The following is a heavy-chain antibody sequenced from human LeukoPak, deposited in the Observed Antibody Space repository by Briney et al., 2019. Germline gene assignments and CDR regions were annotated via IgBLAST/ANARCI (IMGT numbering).Heavy chain of an antibody. CDR3: AELGITMIGGV. D-gene: IGHD3-10*02. V-gene: IGHV3-48*03. J-gene: IGHJ6*04. CDR2: ISSSGSTI. CDR1: GFTFSSYE. Sequence: PGGSLRLSCAASGFTFSSYEMNWVRQAPGKGLEWVPYISSSGSTIYYADAVTGRFTISRDNAKNSLYLQMNSLRAEDTAVYYCAELGITMIGGVWGKGTTVTISS.